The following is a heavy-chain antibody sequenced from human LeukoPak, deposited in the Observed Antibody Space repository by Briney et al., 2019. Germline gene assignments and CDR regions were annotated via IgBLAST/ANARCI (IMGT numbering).Heavy chain of an antibody. CDR3: ARRLIVASGDAFDI. D-gene: IGHD3-22*01. Sequence: PGGSPRLSCAASGFTFSNYNMNWVRQAPGKGLEWVSSISSGSSYIYYADSVKGRFTISRDNAQNSLYLQMNSLRAEDTAVYYCARRLIVASGDAFDIWGQGSMVTVSS. J-gene: IGHJ3*02. V-gene: IGHV3-21*01. CDR1: GFTFSNYN. CDR2: ISSGSSYI.